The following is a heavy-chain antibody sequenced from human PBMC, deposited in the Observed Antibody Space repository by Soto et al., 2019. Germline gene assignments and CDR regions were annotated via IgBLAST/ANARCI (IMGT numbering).Heavy chain of an antibody. V-gene: IGHV5-51*01. CDR2: IYPGDSDT. D-gene: IGHD6-19*01. J-gene: IGHJ3*02. Sequence: GESLKISCKGSGYSFTSYWIGWVRQMPGKGLEWMGIIYPGDSDTRYSPSFQGQVTISADKSISTAYLQWSSLKASDTAMYYCARLDPESIAVAGTGYAFDIWGQGTMVTVSS. CDR3: ARLDPESIAVAGTGYAFDI. CDR1: GYSFTSYW.